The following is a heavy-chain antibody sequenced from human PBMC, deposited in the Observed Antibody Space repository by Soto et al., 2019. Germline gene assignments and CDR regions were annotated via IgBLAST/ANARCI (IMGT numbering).Heavy chain of an antibody. J-gene: IGHJ5*02. CDR2: IYYSGST. Sequence: SETLSLTCTVSGGSISSVDYYWSWIRQPPGKGLEWIGYIYYSGSTYYNPSLKSRVTISVDTSKNQFSLKLSSVTAADTAVYYCARDDWDSSSRWFDPWGQGTLVTVSS. V-gene: IGHV4-30-4*01. CDR3: ARDDWDSSSRWFDP. D-gene: IGHD6-13*01. CDR1: GGSISSVDYY.